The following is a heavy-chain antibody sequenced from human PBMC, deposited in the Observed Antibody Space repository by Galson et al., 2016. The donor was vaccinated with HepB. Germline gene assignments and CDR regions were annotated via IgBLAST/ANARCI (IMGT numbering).Heavy chain of an antibody. J-gene: IGHJ4*02. CDR1: GYAFTSYG. CDR2: ISPSDGNT. Sequence: SVKVSCKASGYAFTSYGISWVRQAPGQGLEWMGWISPSDGNTNYAQKLQGRVTMTTDTSTSTAYLELRSLRSDDTAVYYCARRSPVVEGGYSLYYFDYWGQGTLVTVSS. CDR3: ARRSPVVEGGYSLYYFDY. D-gene: IGHD4-23*01. V-gene: IGHV1-18*01.